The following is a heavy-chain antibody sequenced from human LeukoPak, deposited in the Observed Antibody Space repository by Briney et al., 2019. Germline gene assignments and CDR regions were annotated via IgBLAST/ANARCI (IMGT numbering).Heavy chain of an antibody. CDR2: INPNSGGT. Sequence: ASVKVSCKASVYTFTSYGITWVRQAPGQGLEWMGWINPNSGGTNYAQKFQGRVTMTRDTSISTAYMELSGLISDDTAVYYCARGSSSTSPGNWFDPWGQGTLVTVSS. V-gene: IGHV1-2*02. CDR1: VYTFTSYG. D-gene: IGHD2-2*01. J-gene: IGHJ5*02. CDR3: ARGSSSTSPGNWFDP.